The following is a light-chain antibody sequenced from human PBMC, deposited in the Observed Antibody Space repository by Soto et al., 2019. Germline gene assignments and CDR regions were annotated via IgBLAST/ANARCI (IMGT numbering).Light chain of an antibody. CDR1: QAVSSIL. Sequence: EVVLTQSPGTLSLSPGERATLSCRASQAVSSILLAWYQQKPGQAPRLLIYGASSRATGIPDRFSGSGSGTDFTLTVSRLEPDDFAVYYCQQHGTSPIFGGGTKVSIK. CDR2: GAS. CDR3: QQHGTSPI. V-gene: IGKV3-20*01. J-gene: IGKJ4*01.